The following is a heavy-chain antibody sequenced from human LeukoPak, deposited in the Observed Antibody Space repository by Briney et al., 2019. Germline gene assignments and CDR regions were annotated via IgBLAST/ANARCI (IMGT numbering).Heavy chain of an antibody. V-gene: IGHV1-69*06. Sequence: SVKVSCKASGGTFSSYAISWVRQAPGQGLEWMGGIIPIFGTANYAQKFQGRVTITADKSTSTAYMELSSLRSEDTAVYYRAGTTSGYDFHPHDYWGQGTLVTVSS. J-gene: IGHJ4*02. CDR1: GGTFSSYA. CDR2: IIPIFGTA. D-gene: IGHD5-12*01. CDR3: AGTTSGYDFHPHDY.